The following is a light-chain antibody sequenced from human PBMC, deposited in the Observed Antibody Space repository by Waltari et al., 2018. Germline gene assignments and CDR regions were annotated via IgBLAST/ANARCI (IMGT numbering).Light chain of an antibody. CDR1: QGFSSS. J-gene: IGKJ4*01. CDR2: CAS. CDR3: QQVNNYLLT. Sequence: DIQLTQSPSFLSASVGDRVTITCRASQGFSSSLAWYQQKPGKAPKLLIYCASTLQSGVPSRFSGGGSGTEFTLTISSLQPEDFATYYCQQVNNYLLTFGGGTKVEIK. V-gene: IGKV1-9*01.